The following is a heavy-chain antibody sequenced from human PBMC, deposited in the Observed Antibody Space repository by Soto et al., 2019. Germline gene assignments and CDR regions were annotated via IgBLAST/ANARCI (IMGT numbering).Heavy chain of an antibody. D-gene: IGHD3-3*01. CDR1: GYTFTSYA. CDR2: INAGNGNT. CDR3: ASRGLTISGRVGYYYYGMDV. J-gene: IGHJ6*02. Sequence: ASVKVSCKASGYTFTSYAMHWVRQAPGQRLEWMGWINAGNGNTKYSQKCQGRVTITRDTSASTAYMELSSLRSEDTAVYYCASRGLTISGRVGYYYYGMDVWGQGTTVTVSS. V-gene: IGHV1-3*01.